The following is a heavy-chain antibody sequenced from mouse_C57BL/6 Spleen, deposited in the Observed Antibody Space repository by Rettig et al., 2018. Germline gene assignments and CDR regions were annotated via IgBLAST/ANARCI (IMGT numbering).Heavy chain of an antibody. CDR1: GFTFNPYA. CDR2: IRRKSSKYAT. J-gene: IGHJ2*01. CDR3: VREGLITTVVFDY. Sequence: EVQLVESGGGLVQPKGSLKLSCAASGFTFNPYAMHWVRQAPGKGLEWVARIRRKSSKYATCYADSVKDRFTISRDDSQSMLYLQMNNLKTEDTAMYYCVREGLITTVVFDYWGQGTTLTVSS. D-gene: IGHD1-1*01. V-gene: IGHV10-3*01.